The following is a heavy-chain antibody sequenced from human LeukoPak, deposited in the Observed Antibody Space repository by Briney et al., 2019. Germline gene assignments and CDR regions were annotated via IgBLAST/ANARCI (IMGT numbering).Heavy chain of an antibody. CDR1: GYTFTNYD. D-gene: IGHD6-13*01. CDR2: ISAYNGNT. Sequence: GASVKVSCKASGYTFTNYDVIWVRQAPGQGLEWMGWISAYNGNTNYAQKLQGRVTMTTDTSTSTAYMELRSLRSDDTAVYYCARDSQQLVLSRALFGLLCWFDPWGQGTLVTVSS. J-gene: IGHJ5*02. CDR3: ARDSQQLVLSRALFGLLCWFDP. V-gene: IGHV1-18*01.